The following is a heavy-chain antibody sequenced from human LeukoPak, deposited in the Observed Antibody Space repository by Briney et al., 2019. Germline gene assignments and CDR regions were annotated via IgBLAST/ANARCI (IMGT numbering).Heavy chain of an antibody. CDR3: ASSYSSSSPSYYYYGMDV. D-gene: IGHD6-6*01. CDR2: IYYSGST. CDR1: GGSISSSSYY. Sequence: PSETLSLTCTVSGGSISSSSYYWGWIRQPPGKGLEWIGSIYYSGSTYYNPSLKSRVTISVDTSKNQFSLKLSSVTAADTAVCYCASSYSSSSPSYYYYGMDVWGQGTTVTVSS. J-gene: IGHJ6*02. V-gene: IGHV4-39*01.